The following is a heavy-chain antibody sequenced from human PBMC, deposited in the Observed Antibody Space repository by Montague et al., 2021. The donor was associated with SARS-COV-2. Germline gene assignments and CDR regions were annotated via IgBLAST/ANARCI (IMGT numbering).Heavy chain of an antibody. D-gene: IGHD1-26*01. V-gene: IGHV4-34*01. Sequence: SETLSLTCAVSGGSFGEDYWSWIRQAPGKGLEWIGEVYYSGSTSYNPSLRSRVTISIDTSRNQFFLKLTSVTAADTAVYYCARQNSGTDHYDAFDFWGQGTMVTVSS. CDR3: ARQNSGTDHYDAFDF. CDR1: GGSFGEDY. CDR2: VYYSGST. J-gene: IGHJ3*01.